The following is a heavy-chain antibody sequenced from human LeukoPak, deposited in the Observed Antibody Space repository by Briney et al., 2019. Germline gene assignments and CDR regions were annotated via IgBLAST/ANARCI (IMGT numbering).Heavy chain of an antibody. CDR1: GFTFSSYW. Sequence: GGSLRPSCAASGFTFSSYWMSWVRQAPGKGLEWVANIKQDGSEKYYVDSVKGRFTISRDNAKNSLYLQMNSLRAEDTAVYYCAEGFTGSYSFDYWGQGTLVTVSS. CDR2: IKQDGSEK. CDR3: AEGFTGSYSFDY. J-gene: IGHJ4*02. D-gene: IGHD1-26*01. V-gene: IGHV3-7*01.